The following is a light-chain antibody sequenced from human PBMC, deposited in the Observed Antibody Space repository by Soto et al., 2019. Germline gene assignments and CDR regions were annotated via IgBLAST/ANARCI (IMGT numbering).Light chain of an antibody. CDR1: SSNIGAGYD. CDR3: QSYDSSLSVV. CDR2: GNS. J-gene: IGLJ2*01. Sequence: QSVLTQPPSVSGAPGQRVTISCTGSSSNIGAGYDVHWYQQLPGTAPKLLIYGNSNRPSGVPVRFSGSKSGTSASLAITGLQAEDEADYYCQSYDSSLSVVFGGGTKLTVL. V-gene: IGLV1-40*01.